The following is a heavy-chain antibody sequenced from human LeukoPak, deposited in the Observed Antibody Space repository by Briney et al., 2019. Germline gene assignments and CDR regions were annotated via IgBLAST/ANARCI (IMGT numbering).Heavy chain of an antibody. CDR3: ARESLITGYFDY. J-gene: IGHJ4*02. Sequence: GASVKVSCKASGYAFTGYYMHWVRQAPGQGLEWMGWINPNSGGTNYAQKFQGRVTMTRDTSISTAYMELSRLRSDDTAVYYCARESLITGYFDYWGQGTLVTVSS. CDR2: INPNSGGT. CDR1: GYAFTGYY. D-gene: IGHD1-20*01. V-gene: IGHV1-2*02.